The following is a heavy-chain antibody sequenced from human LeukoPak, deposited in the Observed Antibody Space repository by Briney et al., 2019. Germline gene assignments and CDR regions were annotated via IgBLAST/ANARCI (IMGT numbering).Heavy chain of an antibody. CDR3: AKDEN. V-gene: IGHV3-9*01. CDR1: GFTFDDYA. Sequence: PGRSLRLSCAASGFTFDDYAMHWVRQAPGEGLEWVSGISWNSGSIGYADSVKGRFTISRDNAKNSLYLQMNSLRADDTALYYCAKDENWGQGTLVTVSS. CDR2: ISWNSGSI. J-gene: IGHJ4*02.